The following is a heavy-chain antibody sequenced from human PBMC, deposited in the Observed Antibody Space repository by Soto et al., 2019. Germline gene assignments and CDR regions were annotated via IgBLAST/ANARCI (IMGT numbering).Heavy chain of an antibody. J-gene: IGHJ4*02. CDR1: GLTFSSYA. CDR2: ISGSGGST. Sequence: GGSLRLSCVVSGLTFSSYAMSWVRQAPGKGLEWVSGISGSGGSTYYADSVKGRFTISRDNSKNTLYLQMNSLRAEDTAVYYCAKDAHCSGGNCYPYYFDYWGQGTLVTVSS. V-gene: IGHV3-23*01. CDR3: AKDAHCSGGNCYPYYFDY. D-gene: IGHD2-15*01.